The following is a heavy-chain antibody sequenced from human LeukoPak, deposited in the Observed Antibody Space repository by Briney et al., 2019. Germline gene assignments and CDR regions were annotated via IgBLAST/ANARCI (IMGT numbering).Heavy chain of an antibody. CDR2: ISSDGSIT. D-gene: IGHD2/OR15-2a*01. CDR1: GFTFSSYW. J-gene: IGHJ4*02. CDR3: ARVSPGPFDY. V-gene: IGHV3-74*01. Sequence: QSGGSLRLSCAGSGFTFSSYWMHWVRQAPGKGLVWVSRISSDGSITSYADSVKGRFTISRDNAKNTLYLQMNSLRAEDTAVYYCARVSPGPFDYWGQGTLVTVSS.